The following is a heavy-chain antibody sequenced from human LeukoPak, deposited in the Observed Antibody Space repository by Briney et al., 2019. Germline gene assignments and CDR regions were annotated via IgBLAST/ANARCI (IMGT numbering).Heavy chain of an antibody. V-gene: IGHV4-39*01. J-gene: IGHJ4*02. D-gene: IGHD3-3*01. Sequence: TSSETLSLTCTVSGGSISSSSHYWAWIRQSPGTGLEWIGGIYYSGSTYYNPSLKSRATISVDTSKNQISLKVSSVTAADSALYFCARQRTSGSASNLRVAQIDSWGQGTLVTVSS. CDR2: IYYSGST. CDR3: ARQRTSGSASNLRVAQIDS. CDR1: GGSISSSSHY.